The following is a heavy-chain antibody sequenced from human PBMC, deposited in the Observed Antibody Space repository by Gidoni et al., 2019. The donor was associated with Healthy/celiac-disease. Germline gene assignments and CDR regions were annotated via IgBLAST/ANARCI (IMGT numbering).Heavy chain of an antibody. CDR3: AKDRDSSGYPNY. V-gene: IGHV3-23*01. CDR1: GFTFSSYA. D-gene: IGHD3-22*01. Sequence: EVQLLESGGGLVQPGGSLRLSCAASGFTFSSYARSWVRQAPGKGLGWVSAISGSGGSTYYADSVKGRFTISRDNSKNTLYLQMNSLRAEDTAVYYCAKDRDSSGYPNYWGQGTLVTVSS. CDR2: ISGSGGST. J-gene: IGHJ4*02.